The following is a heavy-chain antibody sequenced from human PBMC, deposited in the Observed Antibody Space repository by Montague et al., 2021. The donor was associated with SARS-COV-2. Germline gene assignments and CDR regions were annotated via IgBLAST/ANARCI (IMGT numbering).Heavy chain of an antibody. CDR2: IYYSGST. CDR1: GGSISSSSYY. J-gene: IGHJ4*02. D-gene: IGHD5-12*01. CDR3: ARHERQWLRLYPYYFDY. Sequence: SETLSLTCTVSGGSISSSSYYWGWIRQPPGKGLEWIGSIYYSGSTYYNPSLKSRVTISVVTSKSQFSLKLSSVTAADTAGYYCARHERQWLRLYPYYFDYWGQGTLVTVSS. V-gene: IGHV4-39*01.